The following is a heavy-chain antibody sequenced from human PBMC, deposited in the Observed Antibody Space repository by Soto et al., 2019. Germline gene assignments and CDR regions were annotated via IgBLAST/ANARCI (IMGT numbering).Heavy chain of an antibody. J-gene: IGHJ4*02. D-gene: IGHD3-16*01. Sequence: RLSCAASGFTFSSYSMNWVRQAPGKGLEWVSSISSSSSYIYYADSVKGRFTISRDDAKNSLYLQMNSLRAEDTAVYYCARDGALSRGPYYWGQGTLVTV. V-gene: IGHV3-21*01. CDR1: GFTFSSYS. CDR2: ISSSSSYI. CDR3: ARDGALSRGPYY.